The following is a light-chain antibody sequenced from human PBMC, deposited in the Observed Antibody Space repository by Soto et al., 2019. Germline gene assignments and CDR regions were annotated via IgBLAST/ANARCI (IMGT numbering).Light chain of an antibody. V-gene: IGKV3-20*01. CDR2: DAS. Sequence: ENVLTQSPGTLSLSPGERATLSCRASQSVSKNYLAWFQQKLGQAPRLLIDDASNSATGIPDRFSGSGSGTDFTLTISRLEPEDFAVYYWPQYADSTLTFGGGTKVEIK. CDR3: PQYADSTLT. CDR1: QSVSKNY. J-gene: IGKJ4*01.